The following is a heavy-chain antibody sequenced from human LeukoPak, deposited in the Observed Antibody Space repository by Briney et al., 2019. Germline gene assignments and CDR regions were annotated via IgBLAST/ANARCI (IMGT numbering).Heavy chain of an antibody. CDR3: ARLRPVAGYDAFDI. CDR1: GFTFSSYG. J-gene: IGHJ3*02. D-gene: IGHD6-19*01. V-gene: IGHV3-33*01. CDR2: IWYDGSNK. Sequence: GGSLRLSCAASGFTFSSYGMHWVRQAPGKGLEWVAVIWYDGSNKYYADSVKGRFTISRDNSKNTLYLQMNSLRAEDTAVYYCARLRPVAGYDAFDIWGHGTMVTVSS.